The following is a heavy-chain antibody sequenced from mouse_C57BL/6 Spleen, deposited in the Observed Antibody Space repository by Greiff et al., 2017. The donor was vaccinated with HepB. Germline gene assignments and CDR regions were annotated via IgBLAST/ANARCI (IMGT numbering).Heavy chain of an antibody. CDR3: ARVGYYDYDGGAWFAY. V-gene: IGHV3-6*01. CDR1: GYSITSGYY. CDR2: ISYDGSN. Sequence: EVKLVESGPGLVKPSQSLSLTCSVTGYSITSGYYWNWIRQFPGNKLEWMGYISYDGSNNYNPSLKNRISITRDTSKNQFFLKLNSVTTEDTATYYCARVGYYDYDGGAWFAYWGQGTLVTVSA. D-gene: IGHD2-4*01. J-gene: IGHJ3*01.